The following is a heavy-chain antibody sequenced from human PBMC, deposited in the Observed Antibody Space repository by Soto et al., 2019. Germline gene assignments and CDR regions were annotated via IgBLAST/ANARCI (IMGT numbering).Heavy chain of an antibody. CDR3: ARAQASDITIFGVNYGMDV. V-gene: IGHV3-13*01. CDR1: GFTFSSYD. D-gene: IGHD3-3*01. J-gene: IGHJ6*02. Sequence: LRLSCAASGFTFSSYDMHWVRQATGKGLEWVSAIGTAGDTYYPGSVKGRFTISRENAKNSLYLQMNSLRAGDTAVYYCARAQASDITIFGVNYGMDVWGQGTTVTVSS. CDR2: IGTAGDT.